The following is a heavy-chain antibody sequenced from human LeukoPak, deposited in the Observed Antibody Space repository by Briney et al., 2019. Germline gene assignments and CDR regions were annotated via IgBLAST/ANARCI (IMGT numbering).Heavy chain of an antibody. D-gene: IGHD6-6*01. CDR2: INPSGGST. J-gene: IGHJ3*02. V-gene: IGHV1-46*01. CDR3: ARDFPAARRAWAFDI. CDR1: GYTFTSYY. Sequence: ASVKVSCKASGYTFTSYYMHWVRQAPGQGLEWMGIINPSGGSTSYAQKFQGRVTMTRDTSTSTVYMELSSLRSEDTAVYYCARDFPAARRAWAFDIWGQGTVVTVSS.